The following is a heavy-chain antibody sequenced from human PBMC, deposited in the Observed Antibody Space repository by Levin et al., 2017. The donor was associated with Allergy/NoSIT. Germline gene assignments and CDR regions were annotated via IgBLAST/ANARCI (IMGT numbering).Heavy chain of an antibody. CDR1: GFTFSSYA. CDR3: ARVKSPVTYHDAFDI. J-gene: IGHJ3*02. D-gene: IGHD4-17*01. Sequence: GESLKISCAASGFTFSSYAMHWVRQAPGRGLEWVAVISYDGSNKYYADSVKGRFTISRDNSKNTLYLQMNSLRAEDTAVYYCARVKSPVTYHDAFDIWGQGTMVTVSS. V-gene: IGHV3-30-3*01. CDR2: ISYDGSNK.